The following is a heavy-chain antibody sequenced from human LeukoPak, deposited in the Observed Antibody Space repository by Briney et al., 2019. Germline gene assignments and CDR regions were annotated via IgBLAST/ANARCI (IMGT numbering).Heavy chain of an antibody. CDR3: VTGDSGDNF. J-gene: IGHJ4*02. D-gene: IGHD6-19*01. Sequence: SETLSLTCAASGGSIATTNWWTWVRQPPGKGLEWIGELSRSGSTNYIPSLKSRVAISVDESNNQFSLKLSSMTAADTAVYYCVTGDSGDNFWGQGTLVTV. V-gene: IGHV4-4*02. CDR1: GGSIATTNW. CDR2: LSRSGST.